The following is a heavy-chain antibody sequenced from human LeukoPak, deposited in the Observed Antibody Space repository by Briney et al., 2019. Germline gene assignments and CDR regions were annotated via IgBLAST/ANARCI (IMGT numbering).Heavy chain of an antibody. D-gene: IGHD2-2*01. J-gene: IGHJ4*02. V-gene: IGHV1-8*01. CDR3: ARAPMGTAALY. CDR2: MSPVSGIG. CDR1: GYIFNDY. Sequence: ASVKVSCTASGYIFNDYINWVRQAPGQGLEWMGWMSPVSGIGGSAQRFQGSVTLTRDTSISTAYMEVSSLRSDDTAFYYCARAPMGTAALYWGQGTLVTVPS.